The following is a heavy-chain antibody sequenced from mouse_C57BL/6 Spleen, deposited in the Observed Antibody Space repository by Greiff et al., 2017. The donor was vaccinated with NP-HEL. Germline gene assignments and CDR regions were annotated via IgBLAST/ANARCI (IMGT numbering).Heavy chain of an antibody. V-gene: IGHV1-18*01. Sequence: VQLQQSGPELVKPGASVKIPCKASGYTFTDYNMDWVKQSHGKSLEWIGDINPNNGGTIYNQKFKGKATLTVDKSSSTAYMELRSLTSEDTAVYYCARRRSVYYDYDVGFAYWGQGTLVTVSA. CDR1: GYTFTDYN. CDR3: ARRRSVYYDYDVGFAY. CDR2: INPNNGGT. D-gene: IGHD2-4*01. J-gene: IGHJ3*01.